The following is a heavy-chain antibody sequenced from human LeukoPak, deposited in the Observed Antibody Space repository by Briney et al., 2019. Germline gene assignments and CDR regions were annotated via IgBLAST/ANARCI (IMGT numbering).Heavy chain of an antibody. Sequence: GGSLRLSCAASGFTFSSYGMHWVRQAPGEGLEWVAVIWYDGSNKYYADSVKGRFTISRDNSKNTLYLQMNSLRAEDTAVYYCARQNMVRGVIGFDYWGQGTLVTVSS. CDR1: GFTFSSYG. CDR2: IWYDGSNK. D-gene: IGHD3-10*01. J-gene: IGHJ4*02. V-gene: IGHV3-33*01. CDR3: ARQNMVRGVIGFDY.